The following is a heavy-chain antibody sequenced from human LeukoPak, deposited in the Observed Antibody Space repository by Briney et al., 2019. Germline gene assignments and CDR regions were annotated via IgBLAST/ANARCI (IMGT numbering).Heavy chain of an antibody. V-gene: IGHV3-53*01. CDR3: ASGSGSYRTPYYYMDV. Sequence: RGCLRLSCVASGFTVSSNYMSWVRQAPGKGLEWVSVIYSGGSTYYADSVKGRFTISRDNSKNTLYLQMNSLRAEDTAVYYCASGSGSYRTPYYYMDVWGTGTTVTVPS. CDR2: IYSGGST. CDR1: GFTVSSNY. J-gene: IGHJ6*03. D-gene: IGHD3-10*01.